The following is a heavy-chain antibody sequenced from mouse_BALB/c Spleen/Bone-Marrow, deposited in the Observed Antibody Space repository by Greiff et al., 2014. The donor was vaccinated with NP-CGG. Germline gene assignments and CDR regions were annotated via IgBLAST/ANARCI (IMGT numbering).Heavy chain of an antibody. CDR3: ARCYYGSHYFDY. D-gene: IGHD2-1*01. CDR1: GYTFTDYN. J-gene: IGHJ2*01. V-gene: IGHV1-18*01. Sequence: EVQLQQSGAELVKPGASVKISCRASGYTFTDYNMDWVKQSHGKSLEWIGDINPKYGTTTYNQKFKGKATLTVDKSSSTVYMELRSLTSEDTAVYYCARCYYGSHYFDYWGQGTTLTVSS. CDR2: INPKYGTT.